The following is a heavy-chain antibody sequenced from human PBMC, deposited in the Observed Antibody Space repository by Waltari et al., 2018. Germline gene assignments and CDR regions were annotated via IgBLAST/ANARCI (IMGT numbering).Heavy chain of an antibody. V-gene: IGHV1-3*01. J-gene: IGHJ4*02. CDR2: INAGNGNT. D-gene: IGHD3-22*01. Sequence: QVQLVQSGAEVKKPGASVKVSCKASGYTFTSYAMHWVRQAPGQRLEWMGWINAGNGNTKYSQKFQGRVTITRDTSASTAYMELSSLRSEDTAVYYCATGATSKVVITSFDYWGQGTLVTVSS. CDR1: GYTFTSYA. CDR3: ATGATSKVVITSFDY.